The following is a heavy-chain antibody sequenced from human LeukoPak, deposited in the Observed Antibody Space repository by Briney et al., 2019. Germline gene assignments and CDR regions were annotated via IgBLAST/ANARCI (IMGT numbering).Heavy chain of an antibody. CDR3: ARGQPYGDYNYFDP. Sequence: ASVRVSCKASGYTFIGYYMHWVRQAPGQGLEWMGRINPSTGGTNSAQKFQGRVTMTRDTSISTAYMELSRLTSDDTAIYYCARGQPYGDYNYFDPWGQGTLVTVSS. CDR2: INPSTGGT. V-gene: IGHV1-2*06. CDR1: GYTFIGYY. J-gene: IGHJ5*02. D-gene: IGHD4-17*01.